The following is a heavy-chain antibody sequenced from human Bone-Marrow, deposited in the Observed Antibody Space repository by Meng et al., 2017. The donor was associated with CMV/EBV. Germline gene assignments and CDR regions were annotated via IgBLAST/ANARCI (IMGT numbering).Heavy chain of an antibody. CDR2: IRYDGSTK. Sequence: GGSLRLSCAASGFTFNTYGMHWVRQAPGKGLEWVAFIRYDGSTKYFADSIKGRFTMSRDNSKNTLYLQMNSLRTEDTAVYYCARDDGSTWAIPYWGQGTRVTVSS. CDR1: GFTFNTYG. D-gene: IGHD2-2*01. V-gene: IGHV3-30*02. J-gene: IGHJ1*01. CDR3: ARDDGSTWAIPY.